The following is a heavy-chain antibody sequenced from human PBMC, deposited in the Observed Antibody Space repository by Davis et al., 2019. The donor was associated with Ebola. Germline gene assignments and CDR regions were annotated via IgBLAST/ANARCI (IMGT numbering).Heavy chain of an antibody. V-gene: IGHV3-23*01. CDR2: ISGGGGST. J-gene: IGHJ5*02. Sequence: GGSLRLSCAASGFTFSSYAMSWVRQAPGKGLEWVSAISGGGGSTYYADSVKGRFTIPRDNSKNTLYLQMNSLRAEDTAVYYCAKELTSSSSGLWGWFDPWGQGILVTVSS. CDR3: AKELTSSSSGLWGWFDP. D-gene: IGHD6-6*01. CDR1: GFTFSSYA.